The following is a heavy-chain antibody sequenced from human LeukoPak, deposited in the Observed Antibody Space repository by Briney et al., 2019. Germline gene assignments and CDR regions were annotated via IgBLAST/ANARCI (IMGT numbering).Heavy chain of an antibody. V-gene: IGHV3-21*04. CDR2: ISSSSSYI. D-gene: IGHD3-10*01. CDR1: GFTFSSYS. J-gene: IGHJ3*02. Sequence: KPGGSLRLSCAASGFTFSSYSMNWARQAPGKGLEWVSSISSSSSYIYYADSVKGRFTISRDNAKNSLYLQMNSLRAEDTAVYYCAREGLWFVATDAFDIWGQGTMVTVSS. CDR3: AREGLWFVATDAFDI.